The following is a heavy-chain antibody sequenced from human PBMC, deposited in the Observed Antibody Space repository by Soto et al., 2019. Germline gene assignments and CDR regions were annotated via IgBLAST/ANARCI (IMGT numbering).Heavy chain of an antibody. CDR2: LDTSVSYP. Sequence: GEPLKISCKGSGYSFTSYWGSWVSQMPGKGLWWLRRLDTSVSYPNYSPSFQGHVNISAHKSISTTYQHSSNMKASDTAMYYYAGHYSSGCDFDFWGQGTLVTVSS. J-gene: IGHJ4*02. D-gene: IGHD6-19*01. CDR1: GYSFTSYW. CDR3: AGHYSSGCDFDF. V-gene: IGHV5-10-1*01.